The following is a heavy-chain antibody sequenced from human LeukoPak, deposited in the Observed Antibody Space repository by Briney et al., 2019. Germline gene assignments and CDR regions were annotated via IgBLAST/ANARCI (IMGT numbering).Heavy chain of an antibody. V-gene: IGHV1-2*02. CDR1: GGTFSSYA. J-gene: IGHJ4*02. Sequence: ASVKVSCKASGGTFSSYAISWVRQAPGQGLEWMGWINPNSGGTNYAQKFQGRVTMTRDTSISTAYMELSRLRSDDTAVYYCARDTGGIAAAGTLPGYWGQGTLVTVSS. D-gene: IGHD6-13*01. CDR3: ARDTGGIAAAGTLPGY. CDR2: INPNSGGT.